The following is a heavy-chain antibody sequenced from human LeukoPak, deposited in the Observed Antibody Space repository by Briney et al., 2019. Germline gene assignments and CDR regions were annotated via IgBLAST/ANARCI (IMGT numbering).Heavy chain of an antibody. V-gene: IGHV4-30-4*01. CDR1: GGSISGGDFY. Sequence: SETLSLTCTVSGGSISGGDFYWSWIRQSPGRGLEWIGYTYYSGSTYYNPSLKSRVTISVDTSKNQFSLNLSSVTAADTAMYYCAREQLVGSRYFDYWGQGTLVTVS. D-gene: IGHD6-6*01. CDR3: AREQLVGSRYFDY. J-gene: IGHJ4*02. CDR2: TYYSGST.